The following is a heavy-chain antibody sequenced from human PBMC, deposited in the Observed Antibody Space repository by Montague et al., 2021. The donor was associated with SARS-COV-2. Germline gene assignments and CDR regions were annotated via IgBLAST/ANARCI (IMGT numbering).Heavy chain of an antibody. Sequence: SLRLSCAASGFTFSSYAMHWVRQAPGKGLEWVAVISYDGSNKYYADSVKGRFTISRDNSKNTLYLQMNSLRAEDTAVYYCASSRGYSSSSPLDYWGQGTLVTVSS. CDR3: ASSRGYSSSSPLDY. V-gene: IGHV3-30*04. CDR1: GFTFSSYA. D-gene: IGHD6-6*01. CDR2: ISYDGSNK. J-gene: IGHJ4*02.